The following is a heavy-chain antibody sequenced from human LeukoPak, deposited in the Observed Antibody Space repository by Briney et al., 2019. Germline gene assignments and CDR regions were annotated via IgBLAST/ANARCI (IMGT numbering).Heavy chain of an antibody. Sequence: KPGGSLRLSCAASGFTFSSYSMNWVRQAPGKGLEWVSSISSSSSYIYYADSVKGRFTISRDNAKNSLYLQMNSLRAEDTAVYYCARSRATGIKKNYYDSSGYYYYFDYWGQGTLVTVSS. CDR1: GFTFSSYS. D-gene: IGHD3-22*01. CDR3: ARSRATGIKKNYYDSSGYYYYFDY. J-gene: IGHJ4*02. CDR2: ISSSSSYI. V-gene: IGHV3-21*01.